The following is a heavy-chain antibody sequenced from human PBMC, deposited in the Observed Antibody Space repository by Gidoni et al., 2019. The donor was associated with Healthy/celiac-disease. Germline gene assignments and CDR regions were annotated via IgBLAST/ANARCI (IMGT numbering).Heavy chain of an antibody. CDR3: ARDREGHFDY. V-gene: IGHV3-30*03. CDR2: ISDDGSNK. J-gene: IGHJ4*02. CDR1: GFTFSSYG. Sequence: QVQLVESGGGVVQPGRSLRLSWAASGFTFSSYGMHWVRQAPGKGLDWVAVISDDGSNKYYADSVKGRFTISRDNSKNTLYLQMNSLRAEDTAVYYCARDREGHFDYWGQGTLVTVSS.